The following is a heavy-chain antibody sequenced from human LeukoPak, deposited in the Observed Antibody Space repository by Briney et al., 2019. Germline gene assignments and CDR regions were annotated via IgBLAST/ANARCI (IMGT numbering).Heavy chain of an antibody. Sequence: SETLSLTCTVSGGSISSDYWSWIRQSPGKGLEWIGYIYYSGTTSYNPSLKSRVTISLDTSKNQFSLKLSSVTTADTAVYYCARGANWGSPDYWGQGTLVTVSS. V-gene: IGHV4-59*01. J-gene: IGHJ4*02. D-gene: IGHD7-27*01. CDR2: IYYSGTT. CDR3: ARGANWGSPDY. CDR1: GGSISSDY.